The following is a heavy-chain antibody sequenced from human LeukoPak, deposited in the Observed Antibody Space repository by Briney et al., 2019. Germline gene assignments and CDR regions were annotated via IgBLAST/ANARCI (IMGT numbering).Heavy chain of an antibody. Sequence: SQTLSLTCTVSGGSISSGGYYWSWIRQHPGKGLEWIGYIYYSGSTYYNPSLKSRVTISVDTSKNQFSLKLSSVTAADTAVYYCARECTGSTGCPVDSWGQGTLVTVSS. V-gene: IGHV4-31*03. J-gene: IGHJ4*02. CDR2: IYYSGST. CDR3: ARECTGSTGCPVDS. D-gene: IGHD2-2*01. CDR1: GGSISSGGYY.